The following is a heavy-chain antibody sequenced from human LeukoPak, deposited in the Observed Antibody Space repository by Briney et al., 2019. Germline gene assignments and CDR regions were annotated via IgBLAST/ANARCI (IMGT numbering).Heavy chain of an antibody. D-gene: IGHD1-7*01. Sequence: PVGTLSLSCAASGFTFSSYGTHWVRQAPPQGLEWVAFIRYDVINKSYADSSKRRFTISRDNSKNTLYPQRNSLRSEDMAVYHCAKDSGTRWYYYLDMDLWGKGTTVSISS. CDR3: AKDSGTRWYYYLDMDL. CDR2: IRYDVINK. J-gene: IGHJ6*04. V-gene: IGHV3-30*02. CDR1: GFTFSSYG.